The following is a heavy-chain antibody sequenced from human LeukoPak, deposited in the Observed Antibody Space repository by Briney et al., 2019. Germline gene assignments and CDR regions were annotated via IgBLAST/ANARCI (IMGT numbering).Heavy chain of an antibody. Sequence: ASVKVSCKASGYTFTSYYMHWVRQAPGQGLEWMGIINPSGGSTSYAQKFQGRVTMTRDTSTSTVYMELSSLRSEDTAVYYCARDITPAGGVRGVINSYYFDYWGQGTLVTVSS. CDR3: ARDITPAGGVRGVINSYYFDY. CDR1: GYTFTSYY. V-gene: IGHV1-46*01. D-gene: IGHD3-10*01. J-gene: IGHJ4*02. CDR2: INPSGGST.